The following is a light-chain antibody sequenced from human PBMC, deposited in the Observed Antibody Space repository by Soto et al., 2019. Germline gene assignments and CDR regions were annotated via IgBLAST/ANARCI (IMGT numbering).Light chain of an antibody. V-gene: IGKV1-39*01. CDR3: QQSYSTPLT. CDR2: AAS. J-gene: IGKJ4*01. Sequence: DIPMTQSPSSLSASVGDRVTITCRASQDISRYLNWYQQKPGKAPKLLMHAASSLQSGVPSTFSGSASGTHFNLTISSLQPEEFATYYCQQSYSTPLTFGGGTKVEIK. CDR1: QDISRY.